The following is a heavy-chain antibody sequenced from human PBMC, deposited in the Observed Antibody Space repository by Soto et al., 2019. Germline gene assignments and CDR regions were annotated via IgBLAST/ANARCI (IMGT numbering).Heavy chain of an antibody. CDR1: GYTLTELS. Sequence: ASVKVSCKVSGYTLTELSMHWVRQAPGKGLEWMGGFDPEDGETIYAQKFQGRVTMTEDTSTDTAYMELSSLRSEDTAVYYCATGHTPGGLYYYDSSGQIWGQGTMVTVSS. D-gene: IGHD3-22*01. CDR3: ATGHTPGGLYYYDSSGQI. J-gene: IGHJ3*02. CDR2: FDPEDGET. V-gene: IGHV1-24*01.